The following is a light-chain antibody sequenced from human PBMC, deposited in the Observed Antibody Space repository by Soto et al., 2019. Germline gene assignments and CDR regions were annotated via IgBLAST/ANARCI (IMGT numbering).Light chain of an antibody. V-gene: IGKV1-39*01. CDR3: QQYNSYST. J-gene: IGKJ1*01. Sequence: DIQMTQSPASLTSSAGERATITCRASQSISSYLNWYQQKPGKATKLLIYAASSLPSGVPSRFSGSGSGTDLPLTIRCLQSEDFATYYCQQYNSYSTXGQGTKVDIK. CDR1: QSISSY. CDR2: AAS.